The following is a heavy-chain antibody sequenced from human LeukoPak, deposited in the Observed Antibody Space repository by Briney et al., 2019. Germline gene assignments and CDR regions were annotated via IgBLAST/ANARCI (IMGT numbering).Heavy chain of an antibody. V-gene: IGHV3-21*05. J-gene: IGHJ4*02. CDR2: ISPDSTEI. D-gene: IGHD6-13*01. Sequence: PGGSLRLSCSGAEFTFSGYTMNWVRQAPGKGLEWVSYISPDSTEIYYADSVKGRFTISRDQANNTLYLQMNTLRDEDTAVYYCARGPRYSFYWGQGTLVSVSS. CDR1: EFTFSGYT. CDR3: ARGPRYSFY.